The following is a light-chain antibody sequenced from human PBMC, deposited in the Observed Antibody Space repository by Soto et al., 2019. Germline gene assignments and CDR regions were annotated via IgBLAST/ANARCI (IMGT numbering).Light chain of an antibody. CDR1: QGISSSY. CDR2: GAS. V-gene: IGKV3-20*01. Sequence: EIVLTQSPGTLSLSPGERATLSCRASQGISSSYLAWYQQKLGQAPRLLIYGASSRDTGIPDRFSGSGSGTDVTLTISRLEPDDFAVYYCQQYGASPPWTFGQGTKVEIK. CDR3: QQYGASPPWT. J-gene: IGKJ1*01.